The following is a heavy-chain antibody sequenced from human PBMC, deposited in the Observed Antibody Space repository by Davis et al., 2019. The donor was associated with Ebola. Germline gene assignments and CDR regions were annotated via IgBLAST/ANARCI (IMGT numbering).Heavy chain of an antibody. CDR3: ARGVHTVTTFAAPTKAPDVFPIISGYDS. D-gene: IGHD4-17*01. Sequence: PSETLSLTCTVSGGSISRGDYYWSWIRQPPGKGLEWIGYIYYSGSTYYNPSLKSRVTISVDTSKNQFSLKLSSVTAADTAVYYCARGVHTVTTFAAPTKAPDVFPIISGYDSW. CDR1: GGSISRGDYY. V-gene: IGHV4-30-4*01. CDR2: IYYSGST. J-gene: IGHJ5*01.